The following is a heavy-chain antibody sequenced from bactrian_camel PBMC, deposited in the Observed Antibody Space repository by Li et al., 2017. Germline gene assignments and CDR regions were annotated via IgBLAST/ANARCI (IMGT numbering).Heavy chain of an antibody. V-gene: IGHV3S63*01. CDR3: AQETYGTPAY. D-gene: IGHD2*01. J-gene: IGHJ4*01. CDR1: GLTFADNA. Sequence: HVQLVESGGGLVQAGGSLRLSCTVSGLTFADNAMGWFRQAPGKERQGVAVIMYNNGGTRYADSVKGRFTISRDNAKNTVYLQLNSLKIEDGAMYYCAQETYGTPAYWGQGTQVTVS. CDR2: IMYNNGGT.